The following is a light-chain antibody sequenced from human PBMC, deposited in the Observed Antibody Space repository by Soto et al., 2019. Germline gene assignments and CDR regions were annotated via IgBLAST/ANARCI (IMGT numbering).Light chain of an antibody. CDR2: EGS. CDR1: SSDVGSYNL. J-gene: IGLJ1*01. CDR3: SSYSTSHSLV. V-gene: IGLV2-14*02. Sequence: QSVLTQPASVYGSPGQSITISCTGTSSDVGSYNLVSWYQQHPGKAPKLMIYEGSKRPSGVSNRFSGSKSDNMAYLTISGLQAEDEADYYCSSYSTSHSLVFGTGTKVTVL.